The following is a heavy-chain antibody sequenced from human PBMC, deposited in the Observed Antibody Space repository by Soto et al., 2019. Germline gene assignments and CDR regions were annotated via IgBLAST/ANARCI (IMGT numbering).Heavy chain of an antibody. CDR2: ISGSGTST. J-gene: IGHJ4*02. V-gene: IGHV3-23*01. CDR3: AKSHAARYYFDY. CDR1: GFTFSSYA. Sequence: EVQLLESGGGLVQPGGSLRLSCAASGFTFSSYAMSWVCQAPGKGLEWVSAISGSGTSTYYTNSVKGRFTISRDNSRNTLYLQMNSLRAEYTAVYYCAKSHAARYYFDYWGQGTLVTVSS. D-gene: IGHD2-15*01.